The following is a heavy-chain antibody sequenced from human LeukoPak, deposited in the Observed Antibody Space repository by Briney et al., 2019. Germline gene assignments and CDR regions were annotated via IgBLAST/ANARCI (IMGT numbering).Heavy chain of an antibody. CDR3: ARVSEYGDGFVY. J-gene: IGHJ4*02. CDR2: ISSSSSYI. D-gene: IGHD4-17*01. Sequence: GGSLSLSCAASGFTFSSYSMNWVRQAPGKGLEWVSSISSSSSYIYYADSVRGRFTISRDNAKDSLHLQMDSLRAEDGAGYYCARVSEYGDGFVYWGQGTLVTVSS. CDR1: GFTFSSYS. V-gene: IGHV3-21*01.